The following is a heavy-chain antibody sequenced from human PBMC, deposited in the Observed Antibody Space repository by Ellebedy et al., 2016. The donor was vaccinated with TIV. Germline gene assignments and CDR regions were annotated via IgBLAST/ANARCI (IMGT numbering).Heavy chain of an antibody. D-gene: IGHD3-10*01. Sequence: ASVKVSXXASGYTFTSYGISWVRQAPGQGLEWMGWISAYNGNTNYAQKLQGRVTMTTDTSTSTAYMELRSLRSDDTAVYYCARDLITMVRGVIIRAYYYYGMDVWGQGTTVTVSS. V-gene: IGHV1-18*01. J-gene: IGHJ6*02. CDR1: GYTFTSYG. CDR3: ARDLITMVRGVIIRAYYYYGMDV. CDR2: ISAYNGNT.